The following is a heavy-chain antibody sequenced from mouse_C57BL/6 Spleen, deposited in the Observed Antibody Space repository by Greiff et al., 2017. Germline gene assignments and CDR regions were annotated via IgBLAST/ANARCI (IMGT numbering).Heavy chain of an antibody. Sequence: EVNLVESGGGLVKPGGSLKLSCAASGFTFSSYAMSWVRQTPEKRLAWVATISDGGSYTYYPDNVKGRFTISRDNAKNNLYLQMSHLKSEDTAMYYCARRPLNWYFDVWGTGTTVTVSS. J-gene: IGHJ1*03. CDR3: ARRPLNWYFDV. V-gene: IGHV5-4*03. CDR1: GFTFSSYA. CDR2: ISDGGSYT.